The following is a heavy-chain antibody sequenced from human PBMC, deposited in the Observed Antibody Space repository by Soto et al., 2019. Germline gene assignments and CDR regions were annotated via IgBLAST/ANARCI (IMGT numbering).Heavy chain of an antibody. D-gene: IGHD2-2*01. V-gene: IGHV4-59*01. CDR2: IYKSGSA. J-gene: IGHJ5*02. Sequence: PSETLSLTCTVSGDSMNNYYWSWIRQSPGKGLEWIGYIYKSGSADYNPSLKSRVTISIDTSRNQFSLKLTSVTPADTAVYYCSSRITDAPTWGQGTLVTVSS. CDR3: SSRITDAPT. CDR1: GDSMNNYY.